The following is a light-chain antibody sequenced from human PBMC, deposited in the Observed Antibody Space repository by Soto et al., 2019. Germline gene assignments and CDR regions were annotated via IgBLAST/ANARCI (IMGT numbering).Light chain of an antibody. CDR3: QAWDTGINSV. V-gene: IGLV4-69*01. J-gene: IGLJ3*02. CDR2: VNSDGKH. Sequence: QSVLTQSPPASASLGASVKITCTLSSGHSDNAIAWHQQQPEKGPRFLMKVNSDGKHNKGDGIPDRFSGSSSGTERYLTISRLQSEDEAEYYCQAWDTGINSVFGGGTKLTVL. CDR1: SGHSDNA.